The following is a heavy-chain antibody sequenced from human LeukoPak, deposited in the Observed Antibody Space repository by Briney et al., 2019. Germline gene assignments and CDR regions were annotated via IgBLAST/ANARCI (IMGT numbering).Heavy chain of an antibody. V-gene: IGHV3-48*03. CDR3: ARDSGSGSYPNWFDP. Sequence: GGSLRLSCAASGFTFSSYEMNWVRQAPGKGLEWVSYISSSGSTIYYADSVKGRFTISRDNAKNSLYLQMNGLRAEDTAVYYCARDSGSGSYPNWFDPWGQGTLVTASS. D-gene: IGHD3-10*01. CDR1: GFTFSSYE. CDR2: ISSSGSTI. J-gene: IGHJ5*02.